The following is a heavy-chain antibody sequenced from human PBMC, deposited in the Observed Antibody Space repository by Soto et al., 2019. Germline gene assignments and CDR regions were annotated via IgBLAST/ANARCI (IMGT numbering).Heavy chain of an antibody. CDR3: ATWHEREHAYDL. CDR2: VYDLDGS. V-gene: IGHV3-53*01. CDR1: GFTIRGKKY. D-gene: IGHD1-1*01. Sequence: GGALGLTCGDMGFTIRGKKYVAWVSQAPGKGLEWVSAVYDLDGSFYAASAKGRFTTSSDSSKTTVYLQMNDLRPDDTAVYYCATWHEREHAYDLWGQGTTVPVSS. J-gene: IGHJ3*01.